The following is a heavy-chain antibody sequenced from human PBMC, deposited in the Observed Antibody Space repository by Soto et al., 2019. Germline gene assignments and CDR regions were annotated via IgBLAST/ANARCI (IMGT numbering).Heavy chain of an antibody. J-gene: IGHJ5*02. CDR3: AGYVGYSGFAARFDP. V-gene: IGHV3-21*02. CDR2: ISTTSTYI. D-gene: IGHD5-12*01. Sequence: DVRLVESGGGLVKPGGSLRLSCVASGVTLNDYAMNWVRQAPGQGLEWVAYISTTSTYIYYADAVKGRFTVSRDNAKNSVYLQMNSLSDKDTAVYYCAGYVGYSGFAARFDPWGQGTVVTVSS. CDR1: GVTLNDYA.